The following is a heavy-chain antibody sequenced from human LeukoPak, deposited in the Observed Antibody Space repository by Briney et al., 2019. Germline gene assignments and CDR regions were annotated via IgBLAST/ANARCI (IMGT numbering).Heavy chain of an antibody. CDR1: GFTFSSYG. J-gene: IGHJ4*02. CDR3: AKDPLKYCSGGSCYRTFDY. Sequence: GGSLRLSCAASGFTFSSYGMHWVRQAPGKGLEWVAFIRYDGSNKYYADSVKGRFTISRDNSKNTLYLQMNSLRAEDTAVYYCAKDPLKYCSGGSCYRTFDYWGQGTLVTVSS. CDR2: IRYDGSNK. D-gene: IGHD2-15*01. V-gene: IGHV3-30*02.